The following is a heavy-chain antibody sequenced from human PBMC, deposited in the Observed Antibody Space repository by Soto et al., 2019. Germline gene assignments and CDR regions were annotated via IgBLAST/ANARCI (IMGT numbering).Heavy chain of an antibody. J-gene: IGHJ4*02. D-gene: IGHD3-3*01. Sequence: GGSLRLSCAASGFTFSSYAMSWVRQAPGKGLEWVSAISGSGGSTYYADSVKGRFTISRDNSKNTLYLQMNSLRAEDTAVYYCAKDSYYDFEGKVFDYWGQGTLVTVSS. CDR3: AKDSYYDFEGKVFDY. V-gene: IGHV3-23*01. CDR1: GFTFSSYA. CDR2: ISGSGGST.